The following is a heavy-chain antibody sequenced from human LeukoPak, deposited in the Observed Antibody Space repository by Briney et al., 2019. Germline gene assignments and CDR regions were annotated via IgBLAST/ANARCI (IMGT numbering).Heavy chain of an antibody. Sequence: GASVKVSCKASGYTFTSYYMHWVRQAPGQGLEWMGIINPSGGSTSYAQKFQGIVTMTRDMSTSTVYMELSSLRSEDTAVYYCASAPSYYYYYMDVWGKGTTVTVSS. CDR1: GYTFTSYY. J-gene: IGHJ6*03. CDR2: INPSGGST. CDR3: ASAPSYYYYYMDV. V-gene: IGHV1-46*01.